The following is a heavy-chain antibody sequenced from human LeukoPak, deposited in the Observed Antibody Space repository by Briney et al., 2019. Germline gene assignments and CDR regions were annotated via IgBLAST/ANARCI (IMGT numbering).Heavy chain of an antibody. D-gene: IGHD3-10*01. V-gene: IGHV5-51*01. J-gene: IGHJ5*02. CDR1: GYSFTSYW. Sequence: GESLKISCKGSGYSFTSYWIGWVRQMPGKGLEGMGIIYPGDSDTRYSPSFQGQVTISADKSISTAYLQWSSLKASDTAMYYCARLNYYGSGSPNWFDPWGQGTLVTVSS. CDR2: IYPGDSDT. CDR3: ARLNYYGSGSPNWFDP.